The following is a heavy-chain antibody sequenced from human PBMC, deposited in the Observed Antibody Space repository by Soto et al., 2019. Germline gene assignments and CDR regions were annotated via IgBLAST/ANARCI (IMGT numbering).Heavy chain of an antibody. CDR2: ISSSGSTI. Sequence: AGSLRLSCAASGFTFSSYEMNWVRQAPGKGLEWVSYISSSGSTIYYADSVKGRFTISRDNAKNSLYLQMNSLRAEDTAVYYCARAIMITFGGVIVPDPDFDYWGQGTLVTVSS. D-gene: IGHD3-16*02. CDR1: GFTFSSYE. J-gene: IGHJ4*02. V-gene: IGHV3-48*03. CDR3: ARAIMITFGGVIVPDPDFDY.